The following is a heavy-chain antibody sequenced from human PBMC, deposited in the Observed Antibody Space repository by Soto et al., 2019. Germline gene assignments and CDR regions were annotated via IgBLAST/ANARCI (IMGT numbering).Heavy chain of an antibody. CDR2: IYPGDSDT. D-gene: IGHD6-13*01. CDR3: ATTSGIAAAGTNDAFDI. CDR1: GYSFTSYW. Sequence: PGESLKISCKGSGYSFTSYWIGWVRQMPGKGLEWMGIIYPGDSDTRYSPSFQGQVTISADKSISTAYLQWSSLKASDTAMYYCATTSGIAAAGTNDAFDIWGQGTMDTVSS. V-gene: IGHV5-51*01. J-gene: IGHJ3*02.